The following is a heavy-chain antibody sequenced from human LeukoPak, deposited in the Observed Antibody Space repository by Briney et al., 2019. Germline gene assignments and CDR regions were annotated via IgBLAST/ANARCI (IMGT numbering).Heavy chain of an antibody. CDR2: MNPNSGNT. Sequence: ASVKVSCKASGYTFTSYDINWVRQATGQGLEWMGWMNPNSGNTGYAQKFQGRVTITRNTSISTAYMELSRLRSDDTAVYYCATYSYDILTGYGWFDPWGQGTLVTVSS. V-gene: IGHV1-8*03. CDR1: GYTFTSYD. J-gene: IGHJ5*02. CDR3: ATYSYDILTGYGWFDP. D-gene: IGHD3-9*01.